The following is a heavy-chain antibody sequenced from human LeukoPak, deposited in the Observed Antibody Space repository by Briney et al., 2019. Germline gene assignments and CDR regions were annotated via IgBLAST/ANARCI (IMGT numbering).Heavy chain of an antibody. J-gene: IGHJ4*02. D-gene: IGHD3-22*01. CDR3: ASFPYYDSSGYFDY. CDR2: IYYSGST. CDR1: GGSISSYY. V-gene: IGHV4-59*08. Sequence: SETLSLTCTVSGGSISSYYWSWIRQPPGKGLERIGYIYYSGSTNYNPSLKSRVTISVDTSKNQFSLKLSSVTAADTAVYYCASFPYYDSSGYFDYWGQGTLVTVSS.